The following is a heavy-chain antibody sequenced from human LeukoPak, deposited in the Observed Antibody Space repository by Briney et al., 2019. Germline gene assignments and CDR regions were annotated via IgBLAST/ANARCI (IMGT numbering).Heavy chain of an antibody. CDR1: GYTFTNYG. CDR2: ISAYNGNT. J-gene: IGHJ6*03. Sequence: GASVKVSCKASGYTFTNYGISWVRQAPGQGLEWMGWISAYNGNTNYAQKLQGGVTMTTDTSTSTAYMELRSLTSDDTAVYYCARDPHYYGSGTSHYYYMDVWGKGTTVTVSS. D-gene: IGHD3-10*01. CDR3: ARDPHYYGSGTSHYYYMDV. V-gene: IGHV1-18*01.